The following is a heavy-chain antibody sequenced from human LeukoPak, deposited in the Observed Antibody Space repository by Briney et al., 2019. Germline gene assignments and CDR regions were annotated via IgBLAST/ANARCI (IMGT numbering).Heavy chain of an antibody. CDR2: TYYSGST. J-gene: IGHJ3*02. CDR3: ARDLSADDYGDYTAFDI. Sequence: PSETLSLTCTVSVAPTIIHNGSGSRRPPGKGWEWIGNTYYSGSTNYNPSLKSRVTISVDTSKNQFSLKLSSVTAADTAVYYCARDLSADDYGDYTAFDIWGQGTMVTVSS. V-gene: IGHV4-59*11. CDR1: VAPTIIHN. D-gene: IGHD4-17*01.